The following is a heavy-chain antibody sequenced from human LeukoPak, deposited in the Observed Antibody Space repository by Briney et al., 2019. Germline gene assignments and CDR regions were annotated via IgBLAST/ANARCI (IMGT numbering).Heavy chain of an antibody. CDR3: ARDRPLDIAAAGPMTDY. D-gene: IGHD6-13*01. V-gene: IGHV1-18*01. CDR1: GYTFTSYG. CDR2: ISAYNGNT. Sequence: ASVKVSCKASGYTFTSYGISWVRQAPGQGLEWMGWISAYNGNTNYAQKLQGRVTMTTDTSTSTAYMELRSLRSDDTAVYYCARDRPLDIAAAGPMTDYWGQGTLVTVSS. J-gene: IGHJ4*02.